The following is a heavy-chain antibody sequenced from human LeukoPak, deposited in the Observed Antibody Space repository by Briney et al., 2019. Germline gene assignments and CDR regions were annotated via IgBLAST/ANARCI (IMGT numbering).Heavy chain of an antibody. Sequence: PTLSLTCAISGDSVSTNTAAWNWHTLSPSRGFKGLGRPYYGSKWYTHNAECVKSRITINPDTSEYQFSMQLKSVTPADTAVYYCARDRRITTTGTSGFDYWGQGALVTVSS. CDR2: PYYGSKWYT. CDR3: ARDRRITTTGTSGFDY. D-gene: IGHD6-13*01. V-gene: IGHV6-1*01. CDR1: GDSVSTNTAA. J-gene: IGHJ4*02.